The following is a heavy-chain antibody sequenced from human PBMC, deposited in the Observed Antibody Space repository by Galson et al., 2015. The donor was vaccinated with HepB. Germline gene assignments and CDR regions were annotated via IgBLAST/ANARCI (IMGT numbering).Heavy chain of an antibody. D-gene: IGHD3-22*01. J-gene: IGHJ5*01. V-gene: IGHV3-23*01. Sequence: SLRLSCAASGFTFSSYAMTWVRQTPEKGLEWVSVISGSGAATYYAESVKGRFTISRDNSKSTLYLQMSSLRPEDTAVYYCAKTAGRGDASDYDHHDSWGHGTLVTGSS. CDR2: ISGSGAAT. CDR1: GFTFSSYA. CDR3: AKTAGRGDASDYDHHDS.